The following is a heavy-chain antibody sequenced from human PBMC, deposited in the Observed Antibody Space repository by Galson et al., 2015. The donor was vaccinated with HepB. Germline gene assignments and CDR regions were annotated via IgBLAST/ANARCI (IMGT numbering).Heavy chain of an antibody. CDR2: ISSSSSYI. Sequence: SLRLSCAASGLTFSSYSMHWVRQAPGKGLEWVSYISSSSSYIYYADSVKGRFTISRDNAKNSLYLQMNSLRAEDTAVYYCAREGSSGWYEALSMDVWGQGTTVTVSS. V-gene: IGHV3-21*01. CDR1: GLTFSSYS. CDR3: AREGSSGWYEALSMDV. J-gene: IGHJ6*02. D-gene: IGHD6-19*01.